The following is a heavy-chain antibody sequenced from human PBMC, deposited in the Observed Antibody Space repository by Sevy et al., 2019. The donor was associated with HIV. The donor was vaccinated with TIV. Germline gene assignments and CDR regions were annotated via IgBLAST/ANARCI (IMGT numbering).Heavy chain of an antibody. J-gene: IGHJ3*02. Sequence: GGYLRLSCAASGFTFNNYGMHWVRQAPGKGLEWVTFIRHDGSDEYHTDSVKGRFTISRDNSKNTVYLQMNSLRAEDTAVYYCARDRKVLLVVYAIPFDVFDIWGQGTMVTVSS. CDR2: IRHDGSDE. CDR1: GFTFNNYG. V-gene: IGHV3-30*02. D-gene: IGHD2-8*02. CDR3: ARDRKVLLVVYAIPFDVFDI.